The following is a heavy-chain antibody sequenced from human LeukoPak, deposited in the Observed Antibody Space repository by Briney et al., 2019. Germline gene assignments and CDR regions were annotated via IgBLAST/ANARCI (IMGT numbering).Heavy chain of an antibody. J-gene: IGHJ5*02. CDR1: GGTFSNYA. CDR2: IIPISGTA. D-gene: IGHD6-19*01. CDR3: ARGIRGYSSNWFDP. V-gene: IGHV1-69*05. Sequence: SVKVSCKASGGTFSNYAISWVRQAPGQGLEWMGGIIPISGTANYAQKFQGRVTITTDESTSTAYMELSSLRSEDTAVYYCARGIRGYSSNWFDPWGQGTLVTVSS.